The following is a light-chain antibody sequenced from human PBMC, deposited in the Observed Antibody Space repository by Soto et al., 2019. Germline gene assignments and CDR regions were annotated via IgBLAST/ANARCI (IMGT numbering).Light chain of an antibody. CDR1: SGSIGSNS. CDR3: QSYDTNTVV. V-gene: IGLV6-57*04. J-gene: IGLJ7*01. CDR2: EDD. Sequence: NFMLTQPHSVSESPGKTVTISCTRSSGSIGSNSVQWYRQRPGSAPTIVIYEDDQRPSGVPNRFAGSIDRSSNSVSLTISGLQTEDEADYYCQSYDTNTVVFGGGTQLTVL.